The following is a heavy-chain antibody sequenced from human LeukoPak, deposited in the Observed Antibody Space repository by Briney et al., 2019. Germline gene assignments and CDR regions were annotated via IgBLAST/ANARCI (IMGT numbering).Heavy chain of an antibody. J-gene: IGHJ6*04. CDR1: GGSFSGYY. D-gene: IGHD3-10*01. Sequence: SETLSLTCAVYGGSFSGYYWSWIRQPPGKGLEWIGEINHSGSTNYNPSLKSRVTISVDTSQNQFSLKLSSVTAADTAVYYCVGRYYYGSGSADPPYYYGMDVWGKGTTVTVSS. V-gene: IGHV4-34*01. CDR2: INHSGST. CDR3: VGRYYYGSGSADPPYYYGMDV.